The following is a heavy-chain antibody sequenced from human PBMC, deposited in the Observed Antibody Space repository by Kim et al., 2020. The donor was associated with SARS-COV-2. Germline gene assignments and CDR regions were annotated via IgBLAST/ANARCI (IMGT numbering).Heavy chain of an antibody. D-gene: IGHD2-8*01. CDR1: GGSISSGGYY. V-gene: IGHV4-31*03. CDR3: ARVCCTPSDAFDI. J-gene: IGHJ3*02. CDR2: IYYSGST. Sequence: SETLSLTCTVSGGSISSGGYYWSWIRQHPGKGLEWIGYIYYSGSTYYNPSLKSRVTISVDTSKNQFSLKLSSVTAADTAVYYCARVCCTPSDAFDIWGQGTMVTVSS.